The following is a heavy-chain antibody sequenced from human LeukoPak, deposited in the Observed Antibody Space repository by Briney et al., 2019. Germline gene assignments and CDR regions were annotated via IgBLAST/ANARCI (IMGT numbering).Heavy chain of an antibody. CDR2: ISGSVGST. Sequence: AGGSLRLSCAASGFTFSSYSMSWVRQAPGKGLEWVSGISGSVGSTDYADSVKGRFTISRDNSKNTLYLQMNSLRVEDTAVYYCAKDPGYQVVSCFDYWGQGTLVTVSS. CDR3: AKDPGYQVVSCFDY. V-gene: IGHV3-23*01. D-gene: IGHD2-2*01. CDR1: GFTFSSYS. J-gene: IGHJ4*02.